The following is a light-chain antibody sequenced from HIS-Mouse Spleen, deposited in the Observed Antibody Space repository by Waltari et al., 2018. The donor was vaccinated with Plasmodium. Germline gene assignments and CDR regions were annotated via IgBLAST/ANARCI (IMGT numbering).Light chain of an antibody. V-gene: IGLV2-8*01. CDR1: SSDVGGYNY. CDR3: SSYAGSNNYV. CDR2: EVS. Sequence: QSALTQPPSASGSPGQSVTISCTGTSSDVGGYNYVSWYQKHPGKAPKIMIYEVSKRPSWVPDRFSGSKSGNTASLTVSGLQAEDEADYYCSSYAGSNNYVFGTGTKVTVL. J-gene: IGLJ1*01.